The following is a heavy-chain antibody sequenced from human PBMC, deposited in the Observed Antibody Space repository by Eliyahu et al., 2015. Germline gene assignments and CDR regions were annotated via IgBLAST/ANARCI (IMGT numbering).Heavy chain of an antibody. V-gene: IGHV4-34*01. CDR1: GGSFSGYY. CDR3: ARGRGGYVVVVPAAMPAPDYYGMDV. D-gene: IGHD2-2*01. J-gene: IGHJ6*02. Sequence: QVQLQQWGAGLLKPSETLSLTCAVYGGSFSGYYWSWIRXPPGKGLEWIGEINHSGSTNYNPSLKSRVTISVDTSKNQFSLKLSSVTAADTAVYYCARGRGGYVVVVPAAMPAPDYYGMDVWGQGTTVTVSS. CDR2: INHSGST.